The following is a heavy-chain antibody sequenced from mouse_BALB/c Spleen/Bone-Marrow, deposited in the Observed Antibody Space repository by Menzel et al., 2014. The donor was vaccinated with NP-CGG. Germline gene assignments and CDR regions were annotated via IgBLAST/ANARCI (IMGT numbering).Heavy chain of an antibody. CDR3: ARGGNWGDFDY. D-gene: IGHD4-1*01. CDR2: ISSGSSTT. Sequence: EVKLVESGGGLVQPGGSRKLSCAASGFTFSSFGMYWVRQAPERGLEWVAYISSGSSTTFYADTVKGRFTISRDNPKNTLFLQMTSLRSEDTAMYYCARGGNWGDFDYWGQGTTLTVSS. V-gene: IGHV5-17*02. CDR1: GFTFSSFG. J-gene: IGHJ2*01.